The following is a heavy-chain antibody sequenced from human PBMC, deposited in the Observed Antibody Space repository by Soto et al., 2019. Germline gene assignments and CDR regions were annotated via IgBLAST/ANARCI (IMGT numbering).Heavy chain of an antibody. CDR3: ARDLYPLAYYFDY. CDR2: ISGHNGNT. V-gene: IGHV1-18*01. J-gene: IGHJ4*02. CDR1: CYTFTNHG. Sequence: ASVKVSCKASCYTFTNHGISWVRQAPGQGLEWLGWISGHNGNTKYAQRLQGRVTMTTDTSTSTAYMELRSLKSDDTAVYYCARDLYPLAYYFDYWGQGTLVTVSS.